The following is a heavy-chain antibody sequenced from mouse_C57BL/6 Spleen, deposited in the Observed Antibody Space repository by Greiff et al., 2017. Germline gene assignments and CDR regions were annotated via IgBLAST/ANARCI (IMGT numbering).Heavy chain of an antibody. V-gene: IGHV1-80*01. CDR3: ARYYYGSSYVWYFDV. CDR1: GYAFSSYW. CDR2: IYPGDGDT. J-gene: IGHJ1*03. D-gene: IGHD1-1*01. Sequence: VQLQQSGAELVKPGASVKISCKASGYAFSSYWMNWVKQRPGKGLEWIGQIYPGDGDTNYNGKFKGKATLTADKSSSTAYMQLSSLTSEDSAVYFCARYYYGSSYVWYFDVWGTGTTVTVSS.